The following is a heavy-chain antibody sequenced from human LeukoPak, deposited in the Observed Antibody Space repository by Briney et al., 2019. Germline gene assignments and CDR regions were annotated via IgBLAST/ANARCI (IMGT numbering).Heavy chain of an antibody. J-gene: IGHJ6*02. CDR1: GYTFTSYA. CDR2: INAGNGNT. D-gene: IGHD2-15*01. Sequence: GASVKVSCKASGYTFTSYAMHWVRQAPGQRLEWMGWINAGNGNTKYSQKFQGRVTITGDTSASTAYMELSSLRSEDTAVYYCARESCSGGSCYSYYYGMDVWGQGTTVTVSS. CDR3: ARESCSGGSCYSYYYGMDV. V-gene: IGHV1-3*01.